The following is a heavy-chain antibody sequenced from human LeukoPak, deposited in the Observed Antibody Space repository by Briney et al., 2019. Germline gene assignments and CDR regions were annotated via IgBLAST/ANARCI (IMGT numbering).Heavy chain of an antibody. CDR3: ARDAYYDSSGYYWGDAFDI. CDR2: INPSGGST. J-gene: IGHJ3*02. D-gene: IGHD3-22*01. V-gene: IGHV1-46*01. CDR1: GYTFTSYY. Sequence: ASVKVSCKASGYTFTSYYMHWVRQAPGLGLEWMGIINPSGGSTSYAQKFQGRVTMTRDMSTSTVYMELSSLRSEDTVVYYCARDAYYDSSGYYWGDAFDIWGQGTMVTVSS.